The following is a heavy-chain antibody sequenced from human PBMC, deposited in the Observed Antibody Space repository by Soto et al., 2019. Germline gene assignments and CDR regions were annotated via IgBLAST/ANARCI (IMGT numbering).Heavy chain of an antibody. V-gene: IGHV4-39*01. D-gene: IGHD3-3*01. J-gene: IGHJ3*02. CDR3: ARPKSGYLVADAFDI. CDR2: IYYSGST. Sequence: QLQLQESGPGLVKPSETLSLTCTVSGGSISSSSYYWGWIRQPPGKGLEWIGSIYYSGSTYYSPSLKSRVPISVDTSKNQFSLKLSSVTAADTAVYYCARPKSGYLVADAFDIWGQGTMVTVSS. CDR1: GGSISSSSYY.